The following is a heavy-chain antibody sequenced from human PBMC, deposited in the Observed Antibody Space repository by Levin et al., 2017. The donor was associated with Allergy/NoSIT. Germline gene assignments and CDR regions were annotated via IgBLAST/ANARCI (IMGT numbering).Heavy chain of an antibody. CDR3: ATLGYSSSSGSWFDP. V-gene: IGHV1-24*01. CDR1: GYTLTELS. J-gene: IGHJ5*02. CDR2: FDPEDGET. Sequence: GESLKISCKVSGYTLTELSMHWVRQAPGKGLEWMGGFDPEDGETIYAQKFQGRVTMTEDTSTDTAYMELSSLRSEDTAVYYCATLGYSSSSGSWFDPWGQGTLVTVSS. D-gene: IGHD6-6*01.